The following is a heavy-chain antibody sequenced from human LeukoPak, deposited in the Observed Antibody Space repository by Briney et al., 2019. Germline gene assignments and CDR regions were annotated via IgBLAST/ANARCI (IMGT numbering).Heavy chain of an antibody. CDR1: GYTFTDYY. V-gene: IGHV1-2*02. J-gene: IGHJ4*02. D-gene: IGHD3-10*01. CDR3: ARDRGAGPSDY. Sequence: ASVKVSCKASGYTFTDYYMHWVRQAPGQGLEWMGWINPNSGGTKYAQKFQGRVTMTGDTSISTAYMELSRLKSDDTAVYYCARDRGAGPSDYWGQGTLVTVSS. CDR2: INPNSGGT.